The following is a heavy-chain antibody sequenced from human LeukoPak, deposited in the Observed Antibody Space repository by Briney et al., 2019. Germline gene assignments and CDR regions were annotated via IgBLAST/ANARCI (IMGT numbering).Heavy chain of an antibody. CDR1: GGSISSYY. CDR2: IYYSGST. J-gene: IGHJ6*02. D-gene: IGHD5-12*01. Sequence: SETLSLTCTVSGGSISSYYWSWIRQPPGKGLEWIGYIYYSGSTNYNPSLKSRVTISVDTSKNQFSLKLSSVTAADTAVYYCARDGGLRSYYYYGTDVWGQGTTVTVSS. CDR3: ARDGGLRSYYYYGTDV. V-gene: IGHV4-59*01.